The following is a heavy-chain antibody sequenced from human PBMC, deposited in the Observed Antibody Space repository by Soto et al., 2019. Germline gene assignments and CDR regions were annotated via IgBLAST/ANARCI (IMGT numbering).Heavy chain of an antibody. CDR3: ARANSYGYYYYYMDV. CDR1: GGSISSSSYY. Sequence: PSETLSLTCTVSGGSISSSSYYWGWIRQPPGKGLEWIGSIYYSGSTYYNPSLKSRVTISVDTSKNQFSLKLSSVTAADTAVYYCARANSYGYYYYYMDVWGKGTTVTVSS. J-gene: IGHJ6*03. CDR2: IYYSGST. D-gene: IGHD5-18*01. V-gene: IGHV4-39*01.